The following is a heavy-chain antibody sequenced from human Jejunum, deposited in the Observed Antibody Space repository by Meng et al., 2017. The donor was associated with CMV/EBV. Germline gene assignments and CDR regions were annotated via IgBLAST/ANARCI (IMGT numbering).Heavy chain of an antibody. CDR1: GFTFSNYV. V-gene: IGHV3-64*02. CDR3: ARDLTISGVAPGY. Sequence: AASGFTFSNYVMYWVRQAPGKGLEYVSGISSNGVSTYYADSVKGRFTISRDNSKNTLYLQMGGLRADDTAMYYCARDLTISGVAPGYWGQGTLVTVSS. J-gene: IGHJ4*02. D-gene: IGHD3-3*01. CDR2: ISSNGVST.